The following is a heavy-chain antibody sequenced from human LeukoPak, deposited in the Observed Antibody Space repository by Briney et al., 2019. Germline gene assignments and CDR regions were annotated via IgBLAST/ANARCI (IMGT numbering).Heavy chain of an antibody. Sequence: SETLSLTCTVSGGSISSGDYYWSWIRQPPGKGPEWIGYIYYSGSTYYNPSLKSRVTISVDTSKNQFSLKLSSVTAADTAVYYCARGGYSGYGPYMDVWGKGTTVTVSS. J-gene: IGHJ6*03. CDR2: IYYSGST. V-gene: IGHV4-30-4*08. CDR1: GGSISSGDYY. D-gene: IGHD5-12*01. CDR3: ARGGYSGYGPYMDV.